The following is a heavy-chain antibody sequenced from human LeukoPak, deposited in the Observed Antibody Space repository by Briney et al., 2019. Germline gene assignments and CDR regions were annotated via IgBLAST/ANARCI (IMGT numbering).Heavy chain of an antibody. CDR2: IWYDGSNK. V-gene: IGHV3-33*01. J-gene: IGHJ4*02. CDR3: ARAGFRIAVAGGDY. CDR1: GFTFSSYG. D-gene: IGHD6-19*01. Sequence: GGSLRLSCAASGFTFSSYGMHWVRQAPGKGLEWVAVIWYDGSNKYYADSVKGRFTISRDNSKNTLYLQMNSLRAEDTAVYYCARAGFRIAVAGGDYWGQGTLVSVSS.